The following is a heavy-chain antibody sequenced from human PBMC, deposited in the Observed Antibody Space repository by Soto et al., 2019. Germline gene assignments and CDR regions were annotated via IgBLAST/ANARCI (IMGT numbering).Heavy chain of an antibody. D-gene: IGHD5-12*01. CDR1: SGSISSSNW. CDR3: ARVGGSGGYDREFDY. J-gene: IGHJ4*02. Sequence: QVQLQESGPGLVKPSGTLSLTCAVSSGSISSSNWWSWVRQPPGKGLEWIGEIYHSGSTNYNPSLQSRVTISVDKSKNQFSLKLSSVTAADTAVYYCARVGGSGGYDREFDYWGQGTLVTVSS. CDR2: IYHSGST. V-gene: IGHV4-4*02.